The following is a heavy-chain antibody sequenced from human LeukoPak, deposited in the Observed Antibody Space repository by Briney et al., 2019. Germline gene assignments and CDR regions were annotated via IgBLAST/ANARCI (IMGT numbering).Heavy chain of an antibody. D-gene: IGHD3-22*01. J-gene: IGHJ4*02. V-gene: IGHV3-23*01. CDR3: AKPMTYYDSSGYYPFDY. CDR2: ISGSGGST. Sequence: GGSLRLSCAASGFTFSIYAMSLVRQAPGKGLEWVSAISGSGGSTYYADSVKGRFTISRDNSKNTLYLQMNSLRAEDTAVYYCAKPMTYYDSSGYYPFDYWGQGTLVTVSS. CDR1: GFTFSIYA.